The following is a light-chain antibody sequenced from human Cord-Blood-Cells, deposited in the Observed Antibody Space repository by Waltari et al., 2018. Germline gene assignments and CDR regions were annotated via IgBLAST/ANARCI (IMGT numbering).Light chain of an antibody. V-gene: IGKV1-33*01. CDR2: DAS. Sequence: DIQMTQSPSSLSASVGDRVTITCQASQDISNYLNWYQQKPGKAPKLLIYDASNLETGXXXXFSGSGSGTDFTFTISSLQPEDIATYYCQQYDNLPRTFGPGTKVDIK. CDR3: QQYDNLPRT. CDR1: QDISNY. J-gene: IGKJ3*01.